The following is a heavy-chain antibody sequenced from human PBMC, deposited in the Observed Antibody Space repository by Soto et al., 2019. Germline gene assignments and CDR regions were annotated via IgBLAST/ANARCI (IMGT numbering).Heavy chain of an antibody. D-gene: IGHD2-2*01. J-gene: IGHJ6*03. CDR3: ARELVVPGNYYYYYYMDV. CDR1: GGSISSYY. V-gene: IGHV4-59*01. Sequence: SETLSLTCTVSGGSISSYYWSWIRQPPGKGLEWIGYIYYSGSTNYNPSLKSRVTISVDTSKNQFSLKLSSVTAADTAVYYCARELVVPGNYYYYYYMDVWGKGTTVTVSS. CDR2: IYYSGST.